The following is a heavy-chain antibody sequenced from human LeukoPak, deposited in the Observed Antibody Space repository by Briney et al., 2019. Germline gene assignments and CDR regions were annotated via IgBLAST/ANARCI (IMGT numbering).Heavy chain of an antibody. J-gene: IGHJ4*02. D-gene: IGHD3-10*01. CDR2: IYSGGST. Sequence: GGSLRLSCAASGFTVSSNYMSWDRQAPGKGLEWVSVIYSGGSTYYADSVKGRFTISRDNSKNTLYLQMNSLRAEDTAVYYCASGWFGELRARDFDYWGQGTLVTVSS. V-gene: IGHV3-53*05. CDR3: ASGWFGELRARDFDY. CDR1: GFTVSSNY.